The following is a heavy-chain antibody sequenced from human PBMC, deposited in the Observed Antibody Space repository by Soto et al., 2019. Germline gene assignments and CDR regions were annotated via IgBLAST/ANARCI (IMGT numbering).Heavy chain of an antibody. V-gene: IGHV4-39*01. CDR2: VFYTGFT. CDR3: ATSQKGYNWNYFDH. J-gene: IGHJ4*02. D-gene: IGHD1-20*01. Sequence: SDTLYLTCAVSCGSSSGSYYYWVWLGESPGKGPEWIGSVFYTGFTSYNPSLESRVSVSVDTSKNQFSLKVSGVSAADTAVYYCATSQKGYNWNYFDHWGQGALVTVSS. CDR1: CGSSSGSYYY.